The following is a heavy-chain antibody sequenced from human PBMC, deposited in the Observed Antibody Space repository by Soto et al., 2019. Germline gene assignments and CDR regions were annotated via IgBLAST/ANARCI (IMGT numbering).Heavy chain of an antibody. V-gene: IGHV1-69*06. CDR1: GGTFSSYA. J-gene: IGHJ6*02. Sequence: SVKVSCKASGGTFSSYAISWVRQAPGQGLEWMGGIIPIFGTANYAQKFQGRVTITADKSTSTAYMELSSLRSEDTAVYYCARGGYGEQNYYYYYGMDVWGQGTTVTVSS. D-gene: IGHD5-12*01. CDR2: IIPIFGTA. CDR3: ARGGYGEQNYYYYYGMDV.